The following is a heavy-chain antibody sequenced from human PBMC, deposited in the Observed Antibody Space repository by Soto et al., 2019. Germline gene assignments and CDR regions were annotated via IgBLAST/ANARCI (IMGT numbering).Heavy chain of an antibody. CDR3: AAGGGLPRYY. V-gene: IGHV4-30-2*01. CDR2: IYHSGST. CDR1: GGSISSGGYS. J-gene: IGHJ4*02. D-gene: IGHD2-15*01. Sequence: QLQLQESGSGLVKPSQTLSLTCAVSGGSISSGGYSWSWIRQPPGKGLEWIGYIYHSGSTYYNPSLKSGSTISVDRSKNQFSLKLSSVPAADTAVYYCAAGGGLPRYYWGQGTLVTVSS.